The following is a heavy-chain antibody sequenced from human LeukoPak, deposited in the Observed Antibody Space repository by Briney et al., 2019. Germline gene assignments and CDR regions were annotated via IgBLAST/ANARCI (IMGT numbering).Heavy chain of an antibody. CDR3: ARGRYGDFPYDY. D-gene: IGHD4-17*01. V-gene: IGHV4-59*11. J-gene: IGHJ4*02. CDR2: IYYSGST. CDR1: GGSISSHY. Sequence: SETPSLTCTVSGGSISSHYWSWIRQPPGKGLEWIGYIYYSGSTNYNPSLKSRVTISVDTSKNQFSLKLSSVTAADTAVYYCARGRYGDFPYDYWGQGTLVTVSS.